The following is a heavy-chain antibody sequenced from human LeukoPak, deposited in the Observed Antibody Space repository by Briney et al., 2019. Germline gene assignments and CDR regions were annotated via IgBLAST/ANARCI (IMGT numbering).Heavy chain of an antibody. Sequence: SETLSLTCTVSGGSISSYYWSWIRQPPGKGLEWIGYIYYSGSTNYNPSLKSRVTISVDTSKNQFSLKLSSVTAADTAVYYCARVSIAAGTFDYWGQGTLVTVSS. V-gene: IGHV4-59*01. J-gene: IGHJ4*02. CDR2: IYYSGST. D-gene: IGHD6-13*01. CDR1: GGSISSYY. CDR3: ARVSIAAGTFDY.